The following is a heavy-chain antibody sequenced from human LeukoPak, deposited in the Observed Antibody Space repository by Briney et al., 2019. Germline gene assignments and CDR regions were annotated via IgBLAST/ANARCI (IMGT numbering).Heavy chain of an antibody. D-gene: IGHD6-19*01. J-gene: IGHJ2*01. CDR2: INHSGGT. V-gene: IGHV4-34*01. CDR3: ARVLEGSSGQHWYFDL. CDR1: GGSFSGYY. Sequence: SETLSLTCAVYGGSFSGYYWSWIRQPPGKGLEWIGEINHSGGTNYNPSLKSRVTISVDTSENQFSLRLSSVTAADTAVYYCARVLEGSSGQHWYFDLWGRGTLVTVSS.